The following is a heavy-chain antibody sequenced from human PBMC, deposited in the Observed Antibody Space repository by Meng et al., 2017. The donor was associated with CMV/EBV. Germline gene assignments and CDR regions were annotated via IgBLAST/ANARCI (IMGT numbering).Heavy chain of an antibody. CDR1: GYTFTSYG. V-gene: IGHV1-18*01. CDR3: ARAFLGQQWLARRSYYFDY. D-gene: IGHD6-19*01. Sequence: ASAKVSCKASGYTFTSYGISWLRQAPGQGLEWMGWTSAYNGNTNYEQKLQGRVTMTTDTSTSTAYMELRSLRSDDTAVYYCARAFLGQQWLARRSYYFDYWGQGTLVTVSS. CDR2: TSAYNGNT. J-gene: IGHJ4*02.